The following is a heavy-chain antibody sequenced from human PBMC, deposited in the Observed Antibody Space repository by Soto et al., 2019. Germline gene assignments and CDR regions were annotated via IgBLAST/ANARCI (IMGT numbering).Heavy chain of an antibody. J-gene: IGHJ4*02. Sequence: SGPTLVNPTQTLTLTCTFSGFSLSTSGVGVGWNHQPPGKALEWLALIYWNDDKRYSPSLKSRLTITKDTSKNQVVLTMTNMDPVDTATYYCAHREAFWSGSDDFDYWGQGTLVTVSS. D-gene: IGHD3-3*01. V-gene: IGHV2-5*01. CDR3: AHREAFWSGSDDFDY. CDR1: GFSLSTSGVG. CDR2: IYWNDDK.